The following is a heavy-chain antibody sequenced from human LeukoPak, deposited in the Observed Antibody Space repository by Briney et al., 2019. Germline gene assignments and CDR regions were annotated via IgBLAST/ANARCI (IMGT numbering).Heavy chain of an antibody. CDR3: ARGRAHGYDILTGYDFGY. CDR2: INHSGST. D-gene: IGHD3-9*01. J-gene: IGHJ4*02. CDR1: GGSFSGYY. V-gene: IGHV4-34*01. Sequence: PSETLSLTCAVYGGSFSGYYWSWIRQPPGKGLEWIGEINHSGSTNYNPSLKSRVTISVDTSKNQFSLKLSSVTAADTAVYYCARGRAHGYDILTGYDFGYWGQGTLVTVSS.